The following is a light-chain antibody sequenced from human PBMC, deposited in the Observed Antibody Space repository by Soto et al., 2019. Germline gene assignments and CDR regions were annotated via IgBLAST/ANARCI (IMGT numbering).Light chain of an antibody. CDR3: QQYGRSPWT. Sequence: EIVLTQSPGTLSLSPGEKATLSCRASQSVSSSYLAWYQQKPGQAPGLLIYGASSRATSIPDRFSGSGSGTDFTLSISRLEPEDFAVYYCQQYGRSPWTFGQGTKVDI. CDR1: QSVSSSY. V-gene: IGKV3-20*01. CDR2: GAS. J-gene: IGKJ1*01.